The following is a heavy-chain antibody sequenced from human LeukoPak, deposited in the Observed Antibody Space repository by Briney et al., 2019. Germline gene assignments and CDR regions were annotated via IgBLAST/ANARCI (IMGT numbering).Heavy chain of an antibody. CDR2: INHSGST. J-gene: IGHJ4*02. Sequence: GSLRLSCAASGLTFSNAWMSWVRQPPGKGLEWIGEINHSGSTNYNPSLKSRVTISIDTSKNQFSLKLSSVTAADTALYYCARGPGTWYYYWGQGTLVTVSS. D-gene: IGHD6-13*01. CDR3: ARGPGTWYYY. CDR1: GLTFSNAW. V-gene: IGHV4-34*01.